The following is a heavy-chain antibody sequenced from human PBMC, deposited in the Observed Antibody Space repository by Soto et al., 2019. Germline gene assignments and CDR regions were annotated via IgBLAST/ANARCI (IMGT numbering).Heavy chain of an antibody. CDR3: ARVVRYYYGSGSPGIDY. D-gene: IGHD3-10*01. CDR2: IYYSGST. V-gene: IGHV4-30-4*01. J-gene: IGHJ4*02. CDR1: GGSISSGDYY. Sequence: ASETLSLTCTVSGGSISSGDYYWSWIRQPPGKGLEWIGYIYYSGSTYYNPSLKSRVTISVDTSKNQFSLKLSSVTAADTAVYYCARVVRYYYGSGSPGIDYWGQGTLVTVSS.